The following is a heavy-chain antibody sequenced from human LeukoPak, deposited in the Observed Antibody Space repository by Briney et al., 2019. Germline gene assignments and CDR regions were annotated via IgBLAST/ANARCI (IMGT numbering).Heavy chain of an antibody. V-gene: IGHV5-51*01. D-gene: IGHD4-11*01. Sequence: GESLKISRQGSGYSFTSYWIGWVRQMPGKGLEWMGIIYPGDSDTRYSPSFQGQVTIAADKSISTAYLQWSSLKASDTAIYYCARHQTVTGDYYYYYMDVWGKGTTVTVSS. J-gene: IGHJ6*03. CDR1: GYSFTSYW. CDR2: IYPGDSDT. CDR3: ARHQTVTGDYYYYYMDV.